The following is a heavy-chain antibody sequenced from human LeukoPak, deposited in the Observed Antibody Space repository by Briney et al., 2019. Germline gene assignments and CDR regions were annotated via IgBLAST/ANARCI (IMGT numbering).Heavy chain of an antibody. CDR2: IYYSGST. CDR3: ARNVVAEYFDY. CDR1: GGSISSYY. V-gene: IGHV4-59*08. J-gene: IGHJ4*02. Sequence: PSETLSLTCTVSGGSISSYYWSWIRQPPGKGLEWIGYIYYSGSTNYNPSLKSRVTISVDTSKNQFSLKLSSVTAADTAVYYCARNVVAEYFDYWDQGTLVTVSS. D-gene: IGHD2-15*01.